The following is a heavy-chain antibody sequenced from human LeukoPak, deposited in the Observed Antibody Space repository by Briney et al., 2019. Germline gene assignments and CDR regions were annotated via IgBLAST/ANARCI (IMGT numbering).Heavy chain of an antibody. CDR1: GFTFNSYW. CDR2: IKEDGSEK. Sequence: GGSLRLSCAASGFTFNSYWMSWVRQAPGKGLEWVANIKEDGSEKKYVDSVKGRFTISRDNAKNSLCLQMNSLEAEDTAVYYCAKDKRITIFGAPTDYWGQGTLVTVSS. V-gene: IGHV3-7*03. D-gene: IGHD3-3*01. CDR3: AKDKRITIFGAPTDY. J-gene: IGHJ4*02.